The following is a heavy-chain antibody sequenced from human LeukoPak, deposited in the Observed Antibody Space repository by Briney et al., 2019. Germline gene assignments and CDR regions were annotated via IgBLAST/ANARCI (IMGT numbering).Heavy chain of an antibody. J-gene: IGHJ4*02. Sequence: SETLSLTCTVSGGSINSGNNYWSWIRQPAGTGLEWIGHIYSSGTTNYNPSLKSRVTISVDTSKNQFSLKLSSVTAADTAVYYCAREGGSYDSSGYYSLYYYFDYWGQGTLVTVSS. CDR1: GGSINSGNNY. V-gene: IGHV4-61*09. CDR3: AREGGSYDSSGYYSLYYYFDY. D-gene: IGHD3-22*01. CDR2: IYSSGTT.